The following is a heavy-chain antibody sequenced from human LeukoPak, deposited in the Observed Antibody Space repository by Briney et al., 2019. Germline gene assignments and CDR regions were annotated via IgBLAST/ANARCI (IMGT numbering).Heavy chain of an antibody. D-gene: IGHD6-13*01. CDR1: GGSISSSSYY. J-gene: IGHJ6*03. Sequence: SETLSLTCTVSGGSISSSSYYWGWIRQPPGKGLEWIVSIYYSGSTYYNPSLKSRVTISVDTSKNQFSLKLSSVTAADTAVYYCARHPGYSSSWYRDYYYMDVWGKGTTVTVSS. CDR2: IYYSGST. V-gene: IGHV4-39*01. CDR3: ARHPGYSSSWYRDYYYMDV.